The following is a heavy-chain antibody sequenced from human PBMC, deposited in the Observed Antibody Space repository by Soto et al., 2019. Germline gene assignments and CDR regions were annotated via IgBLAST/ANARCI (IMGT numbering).Heavy chain of an antibody. CDR2: LNQDGSEK. D-gene: IGHD1-26*01. Sequence: PGGSLRLSCAASGFTFTDYWMSWVRQAPGKGLEWVANLNQDGSEKNCVDSVKGRFTISRDNAKNSVYLQLNSLRAEDTAVYYCARDRFIGTYYVKGVTYVFDLWGQGAPVTVSS. V-gene: IGHV3-7*03. CDR1: GFTFTDYW. J-gene: IGHJ4*02. CDR3: ARDRFIGTYYVKGVTYVFDL.